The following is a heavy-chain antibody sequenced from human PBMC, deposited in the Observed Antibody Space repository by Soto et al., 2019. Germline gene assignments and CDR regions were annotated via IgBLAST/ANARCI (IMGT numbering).Heavy chain of an antibody. Sequence: EVQLVESGGGLVKPGGSLRLSCAASGFTFSSYSMNWVRQAPGKGLEWVSSISSSSSYIYYADSVKGRFTISRDNAKNSLYLQMNSLRAEDTAVYYCARFYCSGGSCYSGAFDIWGQGTMVTVSS. V-gene: IGHV3-21*01. CDR2: ISSSSSYI. CDR1: GFTFSSYS. D-gene: IGHD2-15*01. J-gene: IGHJ3*02. CDR3: ARFYCSGGSCYSGAFDI.